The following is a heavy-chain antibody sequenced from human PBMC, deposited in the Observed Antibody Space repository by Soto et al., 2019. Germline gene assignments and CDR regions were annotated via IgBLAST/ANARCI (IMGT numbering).Heavy chain of an antibody. V-gene: IGHV3-30*18. CDR2: ISYDGSNK. Sequence: GGSLRLSCAASGFTFSSYGMHWVRQAPGKGLEWVAVISYDGSNKYYADFVKGRFTISRDNSKNTLYLQMNSLRAEDTAVYYCAKALSSGWGNDAFDIWGQGTMVTVSS. CDR3: AKALSSGWGNDAFDI. J-gene: IGHJ3*02. CDR1: GFTFSSYG. D-gene: IGHD6-19*01.